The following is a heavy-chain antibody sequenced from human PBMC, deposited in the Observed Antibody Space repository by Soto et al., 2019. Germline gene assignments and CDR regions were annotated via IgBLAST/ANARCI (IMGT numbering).Heavy chain of an antibody. D-gene: IGHD3-16*01. J-gene: IGHJ3*02. CDR3: AREVLGAFDI. CDR2: IWYDGSNK. CDR1: GFTFSSYG. Sequence: QVQLVESGGGVVQPGRSLRLSCAASGFTFSSYGMHWVRQAPGKGLEWVAVIWYDGSNKYYADSVKGRFTISRDNSKNTLYLQMNSPRAEDTAVYYCAREVLGAFDIWGQGTMVTVSS. V-gene: IGHV3-33*01.